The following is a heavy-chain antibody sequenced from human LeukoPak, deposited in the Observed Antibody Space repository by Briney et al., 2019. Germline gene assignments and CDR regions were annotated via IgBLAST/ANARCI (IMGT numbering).Heavy chain of an antibody. CDR2: IWYGGSNK. CDR3: AKELEPRGPLNY. V-gene: IGHV3-30*02. Sequence: GGSLRLSCAASGFTFSSYGMHWVRQAPGKGLEWVAVIWYGGSNKYYADSVKGRFTISRDNSKNTLYLQMNSLRAEDTAVYYCAKELEPRGPLNYWGQGTLVTVSS. D-gene: IGHD1-1*01. J-gene: IGHJ4*02. CDR1: GFTFSSYG.